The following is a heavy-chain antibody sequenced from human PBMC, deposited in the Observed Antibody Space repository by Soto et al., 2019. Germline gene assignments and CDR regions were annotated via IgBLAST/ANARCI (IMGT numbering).Heavy chain of an antibody. Sequence: GASVKVSCKGSGFTFTSSAVQWVRQARGQRLEWIGWIVVGSGNTNYAQKFQERVTITRDMSTSTAYMELSSLRSEDTAVYYCAADPMXYCSSTSCYNYYYGMDVWGQGTTVTVSS. D-gene: IGHD2-2*02. CDR1: GFTFTSSA. CDR2: IVVGSGNT. CDR3: AADPMXYCSSTSCYNYYYGMDV. V-gene: IGHV1-58*01. J-gene: IGHJ6*02.